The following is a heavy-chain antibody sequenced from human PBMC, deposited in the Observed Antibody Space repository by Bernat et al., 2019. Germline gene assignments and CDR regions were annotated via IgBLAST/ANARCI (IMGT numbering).Heavy chain of an antibody. CDR3: ARGGYWGSYADNDY. J-gene: IGHJ4*02. V-gene: IGHV3-30*03. D-gene: IGHD1-26*01. CDR2: ISYDGSTK. Sequence: QVQLVESGGGVVQPGRSRRLSCAASGFTLSNYGMHWVRQAPGKGLEWVAVISYDGSTKYYADSVKCRFTISRDNSKNTLYLQMNSLRAEDTAVYYCARGGYWGSYADNDYWGQGTLVAVSS. CDR1: GFTLSNYG.